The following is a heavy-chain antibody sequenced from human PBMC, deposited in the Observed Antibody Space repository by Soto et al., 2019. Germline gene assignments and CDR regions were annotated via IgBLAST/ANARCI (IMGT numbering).Heavy chain of an antibody. CDR1: GFSFRSYG. CDR2: IWYDGSKK. D-gene: IGHD2-15*01. J-gene: IGHJ4*02. Sequence: PGGSLRLTCAASGFSFRSYGMHWVRQPPGKGLEWVATIWYDGSKKYYGESVKGRFSVSRDNSKSTLDLQMNSLRVEDTGVYYCAREHSYCSGGTCPSELDFWGQGALVTVSS. V-gene: IGHV3-33*01. CDR3: AREHSYCSGGTCPSELDF.